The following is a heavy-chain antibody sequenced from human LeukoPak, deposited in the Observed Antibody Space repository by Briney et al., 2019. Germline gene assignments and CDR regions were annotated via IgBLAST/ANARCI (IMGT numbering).Heavy chain of an antibody. CDR2: INHSGST. Sequence: PSETLSLTCAVYGGSFSGYYWSWIRQPPGKGLEWIGEINHSGSTNYNPSLKSRVTISVDTSKNQFSPKLSSVTAADTAVYYCASLEWLPYYFDYWGQGTLVTVSS. D-gene: IGHD3-3*01. CDR1: GGSFSGYY. J-gene: IGHJ4*02. V-gene: IGHV4-34*01. CDR3: ASLEWLPYYFDY.